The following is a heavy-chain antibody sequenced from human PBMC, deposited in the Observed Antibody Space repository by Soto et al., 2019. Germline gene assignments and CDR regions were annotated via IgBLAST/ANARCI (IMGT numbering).Heavy chain of an antibody. CDR3: ARDDAFEDNGLDY. D-gene: IGHD1-1*01. CDR1: GFTFSRYG. Sequence: QVHLVESGGGVVQPGRPLRLSCAASGFTFSRYGMHWVRQAPGKGLEWVGVIVRDGGQKQYADSVRGRFTISRDNSKNTLYLEMNSVTVEDTAVYYCARDDAFEDNGLDYWGQGTLVTGSS. J-gene: IGHJ4*02. V-gene: IGHV3-33*01. CDR2: IVRDGGQK.